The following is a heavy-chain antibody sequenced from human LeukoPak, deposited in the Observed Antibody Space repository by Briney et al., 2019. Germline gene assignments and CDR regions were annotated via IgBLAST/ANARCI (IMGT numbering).Heavy chain of an antibody. CDR3: ARDEGRILTGYSFY. D-gene: IGHD3-9*01. V-gene: IGHV4-31*03. CDR1: GGSIHSGGFY. CDR2: IYYSGST. Sequence: PSETLSLTCTVSGGSIHSGGFYWSWIRQHPGKGLEWIGYIYYSGSTYYNPSLKSRLTISVDTSKNQFSLKLSSVTAADTAVYYCARDEGRILTGYSFYWGQGTLVTVSS. J-gene: IGHJ4*02.